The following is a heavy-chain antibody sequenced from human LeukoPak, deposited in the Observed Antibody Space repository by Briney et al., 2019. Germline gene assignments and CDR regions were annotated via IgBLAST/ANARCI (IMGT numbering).Heavy chain of an antibody. D-gene: IGHD6-13*01. CDR3: ARDHRIAAAGPYFDY. J-gene: IGHJ4*02. CDR1: GGSTSSSSYY. V-gene: IGHV4-39*07. Sequence: SETLSLTCTVSGGSTSSSSYYWGWIRQPPGKGLEWIGSIYYSGSTYYNPSLKSRVTISVDTSKNQFSLKLSSVTAADTAVYYCARDHRIAAAGPYFDYWDQGTLVTVSS. CDR2: IYYSGST.